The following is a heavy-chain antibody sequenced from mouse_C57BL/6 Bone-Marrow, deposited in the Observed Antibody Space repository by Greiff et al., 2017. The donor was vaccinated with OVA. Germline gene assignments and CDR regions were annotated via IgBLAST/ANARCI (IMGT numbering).Heavy chain of an antibody. CDR2: ISDGGSYT. CDR3: AREGYSAWFAY. Sequence: DVMLVESGGGLVKPGGSLKLSCAASGFTFSSYAMSWVRQTPEKRLEWVATISDGGSYTYYPDNVKGRFTISRDNAKNNLYLQMSHLKSEDTAMYYCAREGYSAWFAYWGQGTLVTVSA. CDR1: GFTFSSYA. J-gene: IGHJ3*01. V-gene: IGHV5-4*01. D-gene: IGHD2-14*01.